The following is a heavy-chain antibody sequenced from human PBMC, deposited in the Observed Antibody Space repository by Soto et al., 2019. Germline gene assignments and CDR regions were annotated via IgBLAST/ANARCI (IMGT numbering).Heavy chain of an antibody. V-gene: IGHV4-39*01. CDR1: GCSIRSDIPY. D-gene: IGHD3-10*01. CDR3: ARHTDCGSGSSCLGSDNMDTDAFDI. CDR2: IYYSGNI. Sequence: SDTLSLTCTVSGCSIRSDIPYWGWIRQPPGKGLEWFGTIYYSGNIYNNPSLRSRVTISMDTSKNQFSLRLTSVTAADTAVYYCARHTDCGSGSSCLGSDNMDTDAFDIWGQGTMVT. J-gene: IGHJ3*02.